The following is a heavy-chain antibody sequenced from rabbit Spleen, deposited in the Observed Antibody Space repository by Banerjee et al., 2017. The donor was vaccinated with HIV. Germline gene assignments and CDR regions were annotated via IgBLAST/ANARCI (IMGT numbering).Heavy chain of an antibody. Sequence: QEQLVESGGGLVQPEGSLTLTCKASGFDFSSSYWICWVRQAPGKGLEWIGCIYTGSSGSTGYASWAKGRFTISKTSSTTVTLQMTSLTDADTATYFCARDLHNGDVIYNLWGPGTLVTVS. J-gene: IGHJ4*01. CDR1: GFDFSSSYW. D-gene: IGHD2-1*01. CDR2: IYTGSSGST. CDR3: ARDLHNGDVIYNL. V-gene: IGHV1S45*01.